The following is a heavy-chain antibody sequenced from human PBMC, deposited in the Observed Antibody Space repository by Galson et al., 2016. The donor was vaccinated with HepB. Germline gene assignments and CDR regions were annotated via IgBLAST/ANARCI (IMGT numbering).Heavy chain of an antibody. CDR2: ISSDGAII. CDR3: ARVLFGSGSYWCLDV. Sequence: SLRLSCAASGFTFSSYTMNWVRQAPGKGLEWVSYISSDGAIIYYADSVKGRFTITRDNAKNSLYLQMNSLRDEDTAVYFCARVLFGSGSYWCLDVWGQGTTVTVSS. D-gene: IGHD3-10*01. J-gene: IGHJ6*02. V-gene: IGHV3-48*02. CDR1: GFTFSSYT.